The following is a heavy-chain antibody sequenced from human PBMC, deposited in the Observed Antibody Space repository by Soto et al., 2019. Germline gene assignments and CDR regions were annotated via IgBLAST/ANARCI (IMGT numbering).Heavy chain of an antibody. CDR3: ARYRREAVAGYTLDN. D-gene: IGHD6-13*01. CDR2: VYNSGST. J-gene: IGHJ4*02. V-gene: IGHV4-59*01. Sequence: LSLTCTVSGGSISSNYWTWIRQPPGKGLEWIGYVYNSGSTNYNPSLKGRVTISEDTSKSQFSLKVNSMTAADTAVYYCARYRREAVAGYTLDNWGQGILVTVSS. CDR1: GGSISSNY.